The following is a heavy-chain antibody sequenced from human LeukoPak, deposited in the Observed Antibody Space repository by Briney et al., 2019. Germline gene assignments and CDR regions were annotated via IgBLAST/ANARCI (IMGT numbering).Heavy chain of an antibody. CDR3: ARRGAAAGGGYYFDY. Sequence: GGSLRLSCAASGFTFSSYALSWVRQAPGKGLEWVTGSSSSGSTNYSDSVRGRFTIYIENSKKKRYLQKKRMRAEDTAVYYCARRGAAAGGGYYFDYWGQGTLVTVSS. CDR1: GFTFSSYA. V-gene: IGHV3-23*01. D-gene: IGHD6-13*01. CDR2: SSSSGST. J-gene: IGHJ4*02.